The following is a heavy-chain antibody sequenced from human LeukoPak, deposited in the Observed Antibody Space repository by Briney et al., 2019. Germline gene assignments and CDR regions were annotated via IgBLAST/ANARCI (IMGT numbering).Heavy chain of an antibody. V-gene: IGHV4-38-2*01. Sequence: SETLSLTCAVSGYSISSGYYWGWIRQPPGEGLEWIGSIYHSGSTYYNPSLKSRVTISVDTSKNQFSLKLSSVTAADTAVYYCARHPTVFGVEGYDYWGQGTLVTVSS. CDR1: GYSISSGYY. CDR3: ARHPTVFGVEGYDY. D-gene: IGHD3-3*01. J-gene: IGHJ4*02. CDR2: IYHSGST.